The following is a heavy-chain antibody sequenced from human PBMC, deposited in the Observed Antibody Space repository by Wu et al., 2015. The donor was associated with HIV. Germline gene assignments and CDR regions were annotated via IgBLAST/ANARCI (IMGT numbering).Heavy chain of an antibody. Sequence: QVPLVQSGAEVRKPGASVKVSCKVSGYTLSKLSMHWVRQTPGKGLEWMGGFDPKDGEIVYAQEFQGRIIMTEDTSTDTAYMELSSLRSHDTAVYYCAVSAYDTSLDYWGQGTLVTVSS. V-gene: IGHV1-24*01. J-gene: IGHJ4*02. CDR1: GYTLSKLS. D-gene: IGHD3-22*01. CDR2: FDPKDGEI. CDR3: AVSAYDTSLDY.